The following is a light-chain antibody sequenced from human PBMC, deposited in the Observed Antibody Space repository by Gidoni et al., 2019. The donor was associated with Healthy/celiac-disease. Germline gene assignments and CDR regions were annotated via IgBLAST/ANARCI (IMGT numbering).Light chain of an antibody. V-gene: IGKV3-11*01. CDR2: DSS. J-gene: IGKJ4*01. CDR1: QSVSSY. CDR3: PQRSNWPLT. Sequence: EIVLTQSPATLSLSPGERATLSCRASQSVSSYLTWYPQKPGQAPRPLLYDSSNRATGIPARFSGSGSGTDFTLTISSLESEDFAVYYCPQRSNWPLTFGGGTKVEIK.